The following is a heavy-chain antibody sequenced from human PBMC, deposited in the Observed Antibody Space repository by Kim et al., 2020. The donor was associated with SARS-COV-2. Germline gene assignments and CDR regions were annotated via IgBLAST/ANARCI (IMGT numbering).Heavy chain of an antibody. CDR1: GFTFSSYG. CDR3: ARDAYIAVAGTALDYYYYYGMDV. D-gene: IGHD6-19*01. Sequence: GGSLRLSCAASGFTFSSYGMHWVRQAPGKGLEWVAVIWYDGSNKYYADSVKGRFTISRDNSKNTLYLQMNSLRAEDTAVYYCARDAYIAVAGTALDYYYYYGMDVWGQGTTVTVSS. V-gene: IGHV3-33*08. J-gene: IGHJ6*02. CDR2: IWYDGSNK.